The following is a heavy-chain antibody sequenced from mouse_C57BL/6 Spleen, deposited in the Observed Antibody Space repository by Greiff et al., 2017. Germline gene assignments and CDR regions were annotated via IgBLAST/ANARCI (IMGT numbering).Heavy chain of an antibody. J-gene: IGHJ4*01. Sequence: QVQLQQPGAELVMPGASVKLSCKASGYTFTSYWMHWVKQRPGQGLEWIGEFDPSDSYTNYNQQFKGKSTLTVDKSSSTAYMQLSSLTSEDSAVYYCASRVGYDRAMDYWGQGTSVTVSS. V-gene: IGHV1-69*01. D-gene: IGHD2-2*01. CDR1: GYTFTSYW. CDR2: FDPSDSYT. CDR3: ASRVGYDRAMDY.